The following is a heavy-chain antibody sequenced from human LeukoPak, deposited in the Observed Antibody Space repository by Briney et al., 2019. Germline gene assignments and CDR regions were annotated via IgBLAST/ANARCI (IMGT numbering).Heavy chain of an antibody. CDR1: GASINTKNDY. J-gene: IGHJ5*01. Sequence: PSETLSLTCTVSGASINTKNDYWAWIRQPPGKGLEWIGSVYYNGSTYRSPSLQSRVTISADTSQNLFSLKLNSVTAADTATYYCARHVGFRQWLMNWFDSWGQGIPVTVST. V-gene: IGHV4-39*01. CDR3: ARHVGFRQWLMNWFDS. D-gene: IGHD6-19*01. CDR2: VYYNGST.